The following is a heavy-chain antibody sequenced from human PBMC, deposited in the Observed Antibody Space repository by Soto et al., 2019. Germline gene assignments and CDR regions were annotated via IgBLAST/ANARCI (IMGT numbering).Heavy chain of an antibody. D-gene: IGHD2-2*01. CDR3: ASTYCSSTSCFHYFDY. CDR1: GGSISSGGYY. CDR2: IYYSGST. V-gene: IGHV4-31*03. J-gene: IGHJ4*02. Sequence: SETLSLTCTVSGGSISSGGYYWSWIRQHPGKGLEWIGYIYYSGSTYYNPSLKSRLTISVDTSKNQFSLKLSSVTAADTAVYYCASTYCSSTSCFHYFDYWGQGTLVTVSS.